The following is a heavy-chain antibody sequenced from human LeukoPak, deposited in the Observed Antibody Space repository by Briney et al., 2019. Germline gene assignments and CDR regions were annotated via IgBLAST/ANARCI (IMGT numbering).Heavy chain of an antibody. CDR3: ARVPYCSSTSCYYFDY. Sequence: GGSLRLSCAASGFTFNKYAMSWVRQAPGKGLEWVANIKQDGSEKNYVDSVKGRFTISRDNAKNSLYLQMNSLRAEDTAVYYCARVPYCSSTSCYYFDYWGQGTLVTVSS. V-gene: IGHV3-7*01. CDR2: IKQDGSEK. CDR1: GFTFNKYA. D-gene: IGHD2-2*01. J-gene: IGHJ4*02.